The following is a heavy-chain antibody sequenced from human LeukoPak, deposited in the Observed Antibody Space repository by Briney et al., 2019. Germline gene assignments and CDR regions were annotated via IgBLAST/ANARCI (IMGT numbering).Heavy chain of an antibody. CDR2: ISAYNGNT. J-gene: IGHJ5*02. V-gene: IGHV1-18*01. Sequence: GASVKVSCKASGYTFTSYGISWVRQAPGQGLEWMGWISAYNGNTNYAQKLQGRVTMTTDTSTSTAYMELRSLRSDDTAVYYCARDLEMVVAVYGGDPINWFDPWGQGTLVTVSS. CDR1: GYTFTSYG. CDR3: ARDLEMVVAVYGGDPINWFDP. D-gene: IGHD2-15*01.